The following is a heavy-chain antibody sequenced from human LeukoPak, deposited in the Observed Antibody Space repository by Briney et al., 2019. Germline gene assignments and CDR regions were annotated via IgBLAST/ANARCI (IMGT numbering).Heavy chain of an antibody. CDR2: MNPNSGDT. CDR3: ARARNAITIFGVVTVRGGMDV. D-gene: IGHD3-3*01. V-gene: IGHV1-8*01. CDR1: GYTFTSYD. J-gene: IGHJ6*02. Sequence: ASVKLSCKASGYTFTSYDINWLRQATRQGLEWMGTMNPNSGDTGYAQKFQRRVTMTRNTSISTAYMELCSLRSEDTAVYYCARARNAITIFGVVTVRGGMDVWGQGTTVTVSS.